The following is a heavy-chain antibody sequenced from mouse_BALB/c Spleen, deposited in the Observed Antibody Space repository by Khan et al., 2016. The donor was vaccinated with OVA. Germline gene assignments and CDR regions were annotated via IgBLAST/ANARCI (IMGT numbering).Heavy chain of an antibody. D-gene: IGHD2-3*01. J-gene: IGHJ3*01. CDR3: ARDGYSPWFAY. V-gene: IGHV14-1*02. CDR2: IDPENGDT. CDR1: AFNIKDYY. Sequence: EVKLEESGAELVRPGALVKVSCKASAFNIKDYYMHWVKQRPDQGLEWIGWIDPENGDTIYDPKFQGTASMTADTSSNTAYLQLSSLTSEDTAVYYCARDGYSPWFAYWGQGTLVTVSA.